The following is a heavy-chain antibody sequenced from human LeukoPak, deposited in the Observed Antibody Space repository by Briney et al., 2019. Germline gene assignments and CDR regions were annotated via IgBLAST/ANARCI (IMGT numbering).Heavy chain of an antibody. J-gene: IGHJ6*04. CDR1: GFTFSSYG. V-gene: IGHV3-23*01. D-gene: IGHD3-10*02. CDR3: AELGITMIGGV. CDR2: ISGSGGST. Sequence: GGTLRLSCAASGFTFSSYGMSWVRQAPGKGLERVSAISGSGGSTYYADSVKGRFTISRDNAKNSLYLQMNSLRAEDTAVYYCAELGITMIGGVWGKGTTVTISS.